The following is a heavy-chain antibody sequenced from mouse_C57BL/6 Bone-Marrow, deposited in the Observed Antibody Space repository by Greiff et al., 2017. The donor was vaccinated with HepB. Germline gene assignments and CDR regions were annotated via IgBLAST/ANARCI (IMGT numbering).Heavy chain of an antibody. D-gene: IGHD1-1*01. J-gene: IGHJ3*01. Sequence: EVMLVESGGGLVQPKGSLKLSCAASGFTFNTYAMHWVRQAPGKGLEWVARIRSKSSNYATYYAESVKDRFTISRDDSQSMLYLQMNNLKTEDTAMYYCVREIYYYGGWFSWFAYWGQGTLVTVSA. CDR3: VREIYYYGGWFSWFAY. CDR1: GFTFNTYA. V-gene: IGHV10-3*01. CDR2: IRSKSSNYAT.